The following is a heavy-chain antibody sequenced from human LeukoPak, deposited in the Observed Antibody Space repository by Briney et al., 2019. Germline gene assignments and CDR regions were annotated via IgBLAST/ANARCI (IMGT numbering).Heavy chain of an antibody. CDR1: GFTFSSYW. V-gene: IGHV3-20*04. Sequence: GGSLRLSCAASGFTFSSYWMHWVRQAPGKGLEWVSGINWNGGTTGYADSVKGRFTISRDNAKNSLYLQMSSLRAEDTALYYCARDRSYGSFDSWGQGTLVTVSS. CDR3: ARDRSYGSFDS. J-gene: IGHJ4*02. CDR2: INWNGGTT. D-gene: IGHD5-18*01.